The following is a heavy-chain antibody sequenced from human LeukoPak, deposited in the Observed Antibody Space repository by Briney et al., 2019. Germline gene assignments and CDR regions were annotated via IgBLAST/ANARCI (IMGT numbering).Heavy chain of an antibody. CDR3: ARLLGTHINYFDP. D-gene: IGHD2-21*01. Sequence: PSETLSLTCTVSGGSFSTYYWSWIRQPPGKGLEWIGYIYYSGSTNYNPSLKSRVAISVDTSKNQFSLNLSSVTAADTAVYYCARLLGTHINYFDPWGQGTLVTVSS. CDR1: GGSFSTYY. J-gene: IGHJ5*02. CDR2: IYYSGST. V-gene: IGHV4-59*01.